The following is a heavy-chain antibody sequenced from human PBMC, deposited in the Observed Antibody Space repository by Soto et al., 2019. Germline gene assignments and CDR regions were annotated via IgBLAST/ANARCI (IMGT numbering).Heavy chain of an antibody. V-gene: IGHV5-10-1*01. CDR1: GYSFTSYW. CDR3: ARRGYCSSTSCYPYYYYGMDV. J-gene: IGHJ6*02. CDR2: IDPSDSYT. Sequence: GESLKISCKGSGYSFTSYWISWVRQMPGKGLEWMGRIDPSDSYTNYSPSFQGHVTISADKSISTAYLQWSSLKASDTAMYYCARRGYCSSTSCYPYYYYGMDVWGQGTTVTVSS. D-gene: IGHD2-2*01.